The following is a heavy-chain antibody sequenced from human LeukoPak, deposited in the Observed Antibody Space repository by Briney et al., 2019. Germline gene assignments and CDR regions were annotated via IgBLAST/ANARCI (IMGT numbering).Heavy chain of an antibody. CDR2: IYYSGST. D-gene: IGHD3-9*01. CDR1: GGSISSYY. CDR3: AGSLRYFDWHYRFDY. V-gene: IGHV4-59*01. J-gene: IGHJ4*02. Sequence: KASETLSLTCTVSGGSISSYYWSWIRQPPGKGLEWIGYIYYSGSTNYNPSLKSRVTISVDTSKNQFSLKLSSVTAADTAVYYCAGSLRYFDWHYRFDYWGQGTLVTVSS.